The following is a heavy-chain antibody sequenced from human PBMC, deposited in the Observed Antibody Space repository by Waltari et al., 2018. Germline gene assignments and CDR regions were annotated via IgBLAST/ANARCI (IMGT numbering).Heavy chain of an antibody. CDR2: IYTSGGT. CDR3: ASSLAATDWFDP. Sequence: QVQLQESGPGLVKPSQTLSLTCTVSGGSISSGSYYWSWIRQPAGKGLEWIGRIYTSGGTNYNPSLKRRVTIAVETSKNKFSLKLSSVTAADTAVYYCASSLAATDWFDPWGQGTLVTVSS. V-gene: IGHV4-61*02. J-gene: IGHJ5*02. D-gene: IGHD2-15*01. CDR1: GGSISSGSYY.